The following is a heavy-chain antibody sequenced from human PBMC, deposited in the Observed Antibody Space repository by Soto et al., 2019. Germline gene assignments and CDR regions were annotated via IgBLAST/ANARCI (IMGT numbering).Heavy chain of an antibody. CDR1: GFTFSNAW. CDR3: TTDRGRWLQSYYFDY. D-gene: IGHD5-12*01. J-gene: IGHJ4*02. CDR2: IKSKTDGGTT. Sequence: PGGSLRLSCAASGFTFSNAWMSWVRQAPGKGLEWVGRIKSKTDGGTTDYAAPVKGRFTISRDDSKNTLYLQMNSLKTEDTAVYYCTTDRGRWLQSYYFDYWRQGTLVTVSS. V-gene: IGHV3-15*01.